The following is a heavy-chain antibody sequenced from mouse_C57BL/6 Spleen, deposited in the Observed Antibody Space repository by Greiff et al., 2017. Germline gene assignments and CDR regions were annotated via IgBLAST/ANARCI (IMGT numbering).Heavy chain of an antibody. J-gene: IGHJ3*01. V-gene: IGHV5-4*01. CDR3: ARDGDDYDGWFAY. CDR1: GFTFSSYA. D-gene: IGHD2-4*01. CDR2: ISDGGSYT. Sequence: EVNVVESGGGLVKPGGSLKLSCAASGFTFSSYAMSWVRQTPEKRLEWVATISDGGSYTYYPDNVKGRFTISRDNAKNNLYLQMSHLKSEDTAMYYCARDGDDYDGWFAYWGQGTLVTVSA.